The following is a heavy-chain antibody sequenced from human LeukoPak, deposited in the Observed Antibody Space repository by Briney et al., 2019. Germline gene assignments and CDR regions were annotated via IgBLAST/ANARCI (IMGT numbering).Heavy chain of an antibody. CDR3: ATAAAGTSY. CDR2: ISYDGSNK. D-gene: IGHD6-13*01. V-gene: IGHV3-30*04. Sequence: PGGSLRLSCAASGFTFSSYAMHWVRQAPGKGLEWVAVISYDGSNKYCADSVKGRFTISRDNSKNTLYLQMNSLRAEDTAVYYCATAAAGTSYWGQGTLVTVSS. CDR1: GFTFSSYA. J-gene: IGHJ4*02.